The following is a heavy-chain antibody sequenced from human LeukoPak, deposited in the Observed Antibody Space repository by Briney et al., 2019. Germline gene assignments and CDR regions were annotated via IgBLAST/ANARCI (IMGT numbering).Heavy chain of an antibody. J-gene: IGHJ6*02. CDR3: ARDRYDFWSGYLPTDYYGMDV. CDR1: GGTFSSYA. CDR2: IIPIFGTA. V-gene: IGHV1-69*13. D-gene: IGHD3-3*01. Sequence: GASVKVSCKASGGTFSSYAISWVRQAPGQGLEWMGGIIPIFGTANYAQKLQGRVTITADESTSTAYMELSSLRSEDTAVYYCARDRYDFWSGYLPTDYYGMDVWGQGTTVTVSS.